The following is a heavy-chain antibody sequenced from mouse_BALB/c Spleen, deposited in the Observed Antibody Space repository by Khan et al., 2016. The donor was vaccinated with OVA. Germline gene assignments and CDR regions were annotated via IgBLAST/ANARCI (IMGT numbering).Heavy chain of an antibody. J-gene: IGHJ3*01. V-gene: IGHV1S137*01. CDR3: TRGGGNRFAY. CDR1: GYTLTDFT. Sequence: QVQLKESGAELVRPGVSVKISCKGSGYTLTDFTMHWVKQSHAKSLEWIGVISTYYGDVTYNQKFKGKATMTVDKSSSTAYMELARLTSEDSAIYYCTRGGGNRFAYWGQGTLVTVSA. CDR2: ISTYYGDV.